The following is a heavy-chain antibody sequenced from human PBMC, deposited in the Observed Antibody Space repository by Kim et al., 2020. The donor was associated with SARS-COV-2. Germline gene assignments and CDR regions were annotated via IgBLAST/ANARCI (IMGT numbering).Heavy chain of an antibody. CDR3: ANTGSGSYLLIDY. D-gene: IGHD1-26*01. J-gene: IGHJ4*02. CDR2: ISYDGSNK. Sequence: GGSLRLSCAASGFTFSSYGMHWVRQAPGKGLEWVAVISYDGSNKYYADSVKGRFTISRDNSKNTLYLQMNSLRAEDTAVYYCANTGSGSYLLIDYWGQGTLVTVSS. V-gene: IGHV3-30*18. CDR1: GFTFSSYG.